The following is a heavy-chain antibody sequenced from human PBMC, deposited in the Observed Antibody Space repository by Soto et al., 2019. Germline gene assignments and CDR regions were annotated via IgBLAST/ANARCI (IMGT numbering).Heavy chain of an antibody. D-gene: IGHD6-13*01. CDR3: ASVLYTTYSSSSFRYYYYGMDV. CDR1: GYSFTSYW. CDR2: IDPSDSYT. J-gene: IGHJ6*02. Sequence: PGESLKISCKGSGYSFTSYWISWVRQMPGKGLEWMGRIDPSDSYTNYSPSFQGHVTISADKSISTAYLQWSSLKASDTAMYYCASVLYTTYSSSSFRYYYYGMDVWGQGTTVTAP. V-gene: IGHV5-10-1*01.